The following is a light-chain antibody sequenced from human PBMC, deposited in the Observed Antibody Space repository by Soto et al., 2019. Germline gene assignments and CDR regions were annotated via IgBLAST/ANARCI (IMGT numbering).Light chain of an antibody. CDR2: EVS. J-gene: IGLJ1*01. CDR1: NSDVGGYNY. CDR3: SSYAGSNNFRYV. Sequence: QSVLAQPPSASGAPGQSVPISCTGTNSDVGGYNYVSWYQQHPGKAPKLMIYEVSKRPSGVPDRFSGSKSGNTASLTVSGLQAEDEADYYCSSYAGSNNFRYVFGTGTKVTVL. V-gene: IGLV2-8*01.